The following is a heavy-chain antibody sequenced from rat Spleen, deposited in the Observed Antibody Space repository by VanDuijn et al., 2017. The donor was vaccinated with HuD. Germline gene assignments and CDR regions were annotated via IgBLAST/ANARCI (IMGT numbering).Heavy chain of an antibody. V-gene: IGHV3-3*01. J-gene: IGHJ3*01. CDR3: AGSGGVTGGFAY. Sequence: EVQLQESGPGLVKPSQSLSLTCSVTGYSITSSYRWNWIRKFPGNKLEWMGYINSAGSTNYNPSLKSRISITRDTSKNQFFLQVNSVTSEDTATYYGAGSGGVTGGFAYWGQGTLVTVSS. D-gene: IGHD4-3*01. CDR2: INSAGST. CDR1: GYSITSSYR.